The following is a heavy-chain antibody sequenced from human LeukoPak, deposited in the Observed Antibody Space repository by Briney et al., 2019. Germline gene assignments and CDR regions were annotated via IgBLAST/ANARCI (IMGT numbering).Heavy chain of an antibody. CDR2: ISGSGGST. CDR3: AKDRWYYDSSGTY. V-gene: IGHV3-23*01. J-gene: IGHJ4*02. CDR1: GFTFSSYA. Sequence: GGSLRLSCAASGFTFSSYAMRWVRQAPGKGLEWVSAISGSGGSTYYADSGKGRLTISRDNSKTTLYLQMNSLGAEDTAVYYCAKDRWYYDSSGTYWGQGTLVTVSS. D-gene: IGHD3-22*01.